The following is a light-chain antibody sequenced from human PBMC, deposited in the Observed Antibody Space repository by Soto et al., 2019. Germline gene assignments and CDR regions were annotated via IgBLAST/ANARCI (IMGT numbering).Light chain of an antibody. CDR2: GNS. V-gene: IGLV1-40*01. Sequence: QSVLTQPPSVSGAPGQRVTISCTGNSSNIGAGYDVHWYQQLPGTAPKLLIYGNSNRPSGVPDRFSGSKSGTSASLAITGLQAEDEADYYCQSYDSSLSGWDVVFGGGTKVTVL. CDR1: SSNIGAGYD. J-gene: IGLJ2*01. CDR3: QSYDSSLSGWDVV.